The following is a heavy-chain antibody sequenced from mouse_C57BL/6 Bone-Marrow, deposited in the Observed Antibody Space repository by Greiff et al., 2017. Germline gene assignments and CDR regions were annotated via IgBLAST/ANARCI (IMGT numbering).Heavy chain of an antibody. D-gene: IGHD1-1*01. Sequence: VQLQQPGTELVKPGASVKLSCKASGYTFTSYWMHWVKQRPGQGLEWIGNINPSNGGTNYNEKFKSKATMTVDKSSSTAYMQLSSLTSEDSADYYCARYSSDEDYAMDYGGQGTAVTVSS. J-gene: IGHJ4*01. V-gene: IGHV1-53*01. CDR3: ARYSSDEDYAMDY. CDR1: GYTFTSYW. CDR2: INPSNGGT.